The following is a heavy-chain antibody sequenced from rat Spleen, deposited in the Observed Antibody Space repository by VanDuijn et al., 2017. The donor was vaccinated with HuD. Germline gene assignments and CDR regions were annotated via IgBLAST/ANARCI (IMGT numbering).Heavy chain of an antibody. CDR2: ISTAGSTT. D-gene: IGHD1-2*01. Sequence: EVQLVESGGGLVQPGRSLKLSCAASGFTFNNYYMVWVRQAPTMGLEWVAYISTAGSTTFYRDSVKGRLTISRDNAKSTLYLQMESLRSEDTATYYCARDMSRTIAARSYSYFDFWGPGTVVTVSS. CDR1: GFTFNNYY. V-gene: IGHV5-27*01. J-gene: IGHJ1*01. CDR3: ARDMSRTIAARSYSYFDF.